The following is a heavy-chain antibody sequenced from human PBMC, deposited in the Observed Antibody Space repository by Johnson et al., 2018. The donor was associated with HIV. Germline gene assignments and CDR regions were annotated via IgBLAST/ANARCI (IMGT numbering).Heavy chain of an antibody. V-gene: IGHV3-7*01. J-gene: IGHJ3*02. CDR2: IKQDGHDK. CDR3: ARASGFDM. CDR1: GFIFSNYW. D-gene: IGHD1-26*01. Sequence: VQLVESGGGLVQPGGSLRLSCAASGFIFSNYWMSWVRQAPGKGLEWVANIKQDGHDKYYVDSVKDRFTISRDNANNSLYLQMNSLRVDDKAVYYCARASGFDMWGQGTMVTVSS.